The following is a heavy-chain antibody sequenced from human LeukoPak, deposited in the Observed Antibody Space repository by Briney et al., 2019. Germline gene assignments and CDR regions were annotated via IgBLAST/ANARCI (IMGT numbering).Heavy chain of an antibody. V-gene: IGHV3-7*01. J-gene: IGHJ4*02. Sequence: GGSLRLSCAASGFTFSSYWMSWGRQAPGKGLEWVANIKQDGSEKYYVDSVKGRFTISRDNAKDSLYLQMNSLRAEDTAVYYCARYRMVVPFDYWGQGTLDTVSS. CDR2: IKQDGSEK. D-gene: IGHD2-15*01. CDR3: ARYRMVVPFDY. CDR1: GFTFSSYW.